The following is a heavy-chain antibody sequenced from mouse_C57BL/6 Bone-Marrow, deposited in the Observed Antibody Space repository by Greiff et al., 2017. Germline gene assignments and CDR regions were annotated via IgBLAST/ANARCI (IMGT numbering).Heavy chain of an antibody. D-gene: IGHD3-1*01. J-gene: IGHJ2*01. CDR1: GFTFSSYA. CDR2: ISDGGSYT. V-gene: IGHV5-4*01. CDR3: ARDQLYYYDY. Sequence: EVQLVESGGGLVKPGGSLKLSCAASGFTFSSYAMSWVRQTPEKRLEWVATISDGGSYTYYPDNVKGRFTISRDNSKNNMYLQMSHLKSEDTAMYYCARDQLYYYDYWGKGTTLTVSS.